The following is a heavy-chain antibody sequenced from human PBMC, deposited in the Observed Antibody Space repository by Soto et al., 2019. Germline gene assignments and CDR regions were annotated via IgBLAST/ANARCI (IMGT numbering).Heavy chain of an antibody. CDR2: INHSGST. Sequence: SETLSLTCAVYGGSFSGYYWSWIRQPPGKGLEWIGEINHSGSTNYNPSLKSRVTISVDTSKNQFSLKLSSVTAADTAVYYCARGGYCSSTSCLYYYYYGMDVWGQGPTVTVSS. D-gene: IGHD2-2*01. V-gene: IGHV4-34*01. CDR1: GGSFSGYY. CDR3: ARGGYCSSTSCLYYYYYGMDV. J-gene: IGHJ6*02.